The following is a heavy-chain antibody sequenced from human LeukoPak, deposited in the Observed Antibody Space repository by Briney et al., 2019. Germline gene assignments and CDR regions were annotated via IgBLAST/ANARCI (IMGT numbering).Heavy chain of an antibody. J-gene: IGHJ5*02. V-gene: IGHV4-61*02. Sequence: SETLSLTCTVSGGSISSGSYYWSWIRQPAGKGLEWIGRIYTSGSTYYNPSLKSRVTISVDRSKNQFSLKLSSVTAADTAVYYCARDLYGWFDPWGQGTLVTVSS. CDR3: ARDLYGWFDP. D-gene: IGHD3-10*01. CDR1: GGSISSGSYY. CDR2: IYTSGST.